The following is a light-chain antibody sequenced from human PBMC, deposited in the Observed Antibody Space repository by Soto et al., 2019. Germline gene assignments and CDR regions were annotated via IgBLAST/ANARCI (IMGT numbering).Light chain of an antibody. Sequence: EIVLKQSPATLSLSPGEIATLSCRASQSPSGYLAWYQQRPGQAPRLLIYDASSRANGIPARFTGSGSGTDFSLTISSLEPEDFAVYYCQQGSTWPTFGQGTRVDIK. J-gene: IGKJ1*01. V-gene: IGKV3-11*01. CDR1: QSPSGY. CDR2: DAS. CDR3: QQGSTWPT.